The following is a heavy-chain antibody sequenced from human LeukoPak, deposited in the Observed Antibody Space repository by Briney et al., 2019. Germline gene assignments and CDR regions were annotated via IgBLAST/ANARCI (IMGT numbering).Heavy chain of an antibody. V-gene: IGHV3-48*02. Sequence: GGSLRLSCAASGFTFRSYSMNWVRQAPGKGLEWVSYISSSSGTIYYADSVKGRFTISRDNARNSLDLQMNSLRDEDTAVYYCARDEGPLDYWGQGTLVTVTS. CDR1: GFTFRSYS. J-gene: IGHJ4*02. CDR3: ARDEGPLDY. CDR2: ISSSSGTI.